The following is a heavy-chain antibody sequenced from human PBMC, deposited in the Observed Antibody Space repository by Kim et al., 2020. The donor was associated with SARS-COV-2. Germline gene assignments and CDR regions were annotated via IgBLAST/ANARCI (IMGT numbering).Heavy chain of an antibody. J-gene: IGHJ5*02. V-gene: IGHV4-31*03. CDR1: GGSISSGGYY. CDR3: ARATGITIFGVVVIGWFDP. CDR2: IYYSGST. D-gene: IGHD3-3*01. Sequence: SETLSLTCTVSGGSISSGGYYWSWIRQHPGKGLEWIGYIYYSGSTYYNPSLKSRVTISVDTSKHQFSLRLSSVTAADTAVYYCARATGITIFGVVVIGWFDPWGQGTLVTVSS.